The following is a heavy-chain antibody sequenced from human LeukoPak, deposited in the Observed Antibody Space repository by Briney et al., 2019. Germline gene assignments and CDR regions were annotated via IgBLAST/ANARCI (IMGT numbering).Heavy chain of an antibody. Sequence: SETLSLTCAVYGGSFSGYYWSWIRQPPGKGLEWIGEINHSGSTNYNPSLKSRVTTSVDTSKNQFSLKLSSVTAADTAVYYCAAPGYSSGYYHRWGQGTLVTVSS. D-gene: IGHD3-22*01. CDR1: GGSFSGYY. J-gene: IGHJ5*02. CDR3: AAPGYSSGYYHR. V-gene: IGHV4-34*01. CDR2: INHSGST.